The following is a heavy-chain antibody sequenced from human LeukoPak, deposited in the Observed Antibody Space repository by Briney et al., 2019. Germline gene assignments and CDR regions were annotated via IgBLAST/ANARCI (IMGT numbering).Heavy chain of an antibody. CDR3: ARLFRYYYGSGAPRGYFDY. D-gene: IGHD3-10*01. CDR2: INHSGST. Sequence: SETLSLTCAVYDGSFSGYYWSWIRQPPGKGLEWIGEINHSGSTNYNPSLKSRVTISIDTSKNQFSLKLSSVTAADTAVYFCARLFRYYYGSGAPRGYFDYWGQGTLVTVSS. CDR1: DGSFSGYY. J-gene: IGHJ4*02. V-gene: IGHV4-34*01.